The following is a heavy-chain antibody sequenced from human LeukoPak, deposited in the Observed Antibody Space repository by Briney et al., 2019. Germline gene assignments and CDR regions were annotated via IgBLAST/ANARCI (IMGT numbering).Heavy chain of an antibody. V-gene: IGHV4-59*08. CDR3: ALAVAGTNWFDP. J-gene: IGHJ5*02. CDR2: IYYSGST. Sequence: SETLSLTCTVSGGSISSYYWSWIRQPPGKGLEWIGYIYYSGSTNYNPSLKSRVTISVDTSKNQFSLKLSSVTAADTAVYYCALAVAGTNWFDPWGQGTLVTVSS. CDR1: GGSISSYY. D-gene: IGHD6-19*01.